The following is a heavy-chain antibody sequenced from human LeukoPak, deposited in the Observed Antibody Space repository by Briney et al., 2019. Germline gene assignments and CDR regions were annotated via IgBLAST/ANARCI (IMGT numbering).Heavy chain of an antibody. CDR1: GGSISSSGYY. J-gene: IGHJ4*02. D-gene: IGHD4-17*01. CDR2: IYHSGST. V-gene: IGHV4-39*07. CDR3: AKTTVTTLTEFDY. Sequence: SETLSLTCTVSGGSISSSGYYWGWIRQPPGKGLEWIGSIYHSGSTYYNPSLKSRVTISVDTSKNQFSLKLSSVTAADTAVYYCAKTTVTTLTEFDYWGQGTLVTVSS.